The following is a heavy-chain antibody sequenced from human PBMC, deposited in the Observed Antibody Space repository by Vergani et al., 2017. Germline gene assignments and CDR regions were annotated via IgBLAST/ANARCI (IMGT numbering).Heavy chain of an antibody. CDR2: IYYSGST. V-gene: IGHV4-59*05. D-gene: IGHD6-19*01. CDR3: ARRGSSGWYKDWDY. J-gene: IGHJ4*02. CDR1: GGSISSYY. Sequence: QVQLQESGPGLVKPSETLSLTCTVSGGSISSYYWSWIRQPPGKGLEWIGSIYYSGSTYYNPSLKSRVTISVDTSKNQFSLKLSSVTAADTAVYYCARRGSSGWYKDWDYWGQGTLVTVSS.